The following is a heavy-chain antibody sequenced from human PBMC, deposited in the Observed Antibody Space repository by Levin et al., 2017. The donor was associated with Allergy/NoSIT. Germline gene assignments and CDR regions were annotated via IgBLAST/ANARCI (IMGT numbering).Heavy chain of an antibody. D-gene: IGHD6-13*01. CDR2: ISGSGGST. J-gene: IGHJ3*02. CDR3: AKYKEGSSWSGFDAFDI. Sequence: PGGSLRLSCAASGFTFSTYAMSWVRQAPGRGLEWVSLISGSGGSTYYADSVKGRFTISSDNSKNTLYLQMNSLRADDTAVYYCAKYKEGSSWSGFDAFDIWGQGTMVTVSS. CDR1: GFTFSTYA. V-gene: IGHV3-23*01.